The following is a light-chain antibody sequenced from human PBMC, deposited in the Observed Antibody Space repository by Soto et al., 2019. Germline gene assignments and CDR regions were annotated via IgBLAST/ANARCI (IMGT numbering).Light chain of an antibody. CDR3: CSYAGSSTFNVV. V-gene: IGLV2-23*03. CDR2: EGS. CDR1: SNDVGSYNL. Sequence: QSALTQPASMSGSPGQSITISCTGTSNDVGSYNLVSWYQQHPGKAPKLMIYEGSKRPSGVSNRFSGSKSGNTASLTISGLQAEDEADYYCCSYAGSSTFNVVFGGGTQLTVL. J-gene: IGLJ2*01.